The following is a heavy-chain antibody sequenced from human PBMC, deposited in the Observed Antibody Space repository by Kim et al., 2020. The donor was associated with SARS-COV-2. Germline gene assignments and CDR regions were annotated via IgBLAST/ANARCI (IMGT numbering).Heavy chain of an antibody. CDR1: GFTFSGSA. CDR2: IRSKANSYAT. J-gene: IGHJ6*02. Sequence: GGSLRLSCAASGFTFSGSAMHWVRQASGKGLEWVGRIRSKANSYATAYAASVKGRFTISRDDSKNTAYLQMNSLKTEDTAVYYCTSKGYDGSGRRDYYYYYYGMDVWGQGTTVTVSS. CDR3: TSKGYDGSGRRDYYYYYYGMDV. V-gene: IGHV3-73*01. D-gene: IGHD3-10*01.